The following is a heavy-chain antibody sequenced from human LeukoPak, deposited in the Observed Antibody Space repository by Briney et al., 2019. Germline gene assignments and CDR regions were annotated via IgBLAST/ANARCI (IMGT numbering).Heavy chain of an antibody. CDR1: GFTFSDYY. CDR2: ISSSGSTI. D-gene: IGHD5-18*01. J-gene: IGHJ4*02. Sequence: PGGSLRLSCAASGFTFSDYYMSWIRQAPGKGLEWVSYISSSGSTIYYPDSVKGRFTTSRDNAKNSLYLQMNSLRAEDTAVYYCARADSYGYIGVFDYWGQGTLVTVSS. V-gene: IGHV3-11*04. CDR3: ARADSYGYIGVFDY.